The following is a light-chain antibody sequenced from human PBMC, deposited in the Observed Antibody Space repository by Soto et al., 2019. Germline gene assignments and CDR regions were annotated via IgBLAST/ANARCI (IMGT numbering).Light chain of an antibody. Sequence: EIVLTQSPATLSLSPGERATLSSRASQSVSSYLAWYQQKSGQAPRLLIYDASNRVTGIPARFSGSGSGTDFTLTISSLETEDFAVYYCQHRSNCPGFTFGPGTKVEIK. CDR3: QHRSNCPGFT. V-gene: IGKV3-11*01. J-gene: IGKJ3*01. CDR2: DAS. CDR1: QSVSSY.